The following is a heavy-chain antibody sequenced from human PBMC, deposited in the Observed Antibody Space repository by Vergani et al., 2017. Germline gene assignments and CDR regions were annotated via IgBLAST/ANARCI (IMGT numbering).Heavy chain of an antibody. J-gene: IGHJ1*01. D-gene: IGHD3-3*01. CDR2: ISYDGNNK. V-gene: IGHV3-30*04. CDR3: ARGPPDFWRGRVQH. CDR1: GFTFSSYA. Sequence: QVQLVESGGGVVQPGRSLRLSCAASGFTFSSYAMHWVRQAPGKGLEWVAVISYDGNNKYYADSVKGRFTISRDNSKKTLYLQMNSLRAEDTAVYYCARGPPDFWRGRVQHWGQGTLVTVSS.